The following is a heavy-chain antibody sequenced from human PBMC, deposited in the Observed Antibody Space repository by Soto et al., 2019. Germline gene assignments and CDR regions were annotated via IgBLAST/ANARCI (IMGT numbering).Heavy chain of an antibody. CDR2: IYRSGNT. CDR1: GGSISSNSDY. Sequence: SETLSLTCSVSGGSISSNSDYWGWIRQPPGKGLEWIGSIYRSGNTYYNPSHKSRVSMSVDTSNNQFSLNLSSVTAADTAVYYCVRCTLSVVAGHWGQGTLVTVSS. J-gene: IGHJ4*02. V-gene: IGHV4-39*01. D-gene: IGHD6-19*01. CDR3: VRCTLSVVAGH.